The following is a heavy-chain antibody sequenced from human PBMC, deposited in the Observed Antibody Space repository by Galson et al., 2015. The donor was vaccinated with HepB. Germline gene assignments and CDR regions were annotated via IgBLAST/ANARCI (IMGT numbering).Heavy chain of an antibody. CDR1: GFTFSSYA. V-gene: IGHV3-30*02. CDR3: AKGERSGELDS. Sequence: SLRLSCAASGFTFSSYAMSWVRQAPDKGLQWVAFIRYDGSKTYYADSVRGRFTISRDDSKSTLYLQMNSLRTDDTALYYCAKGERSGELDSWGQGTLVTVS. CDR2: IRYDGSKT. D-gene: IGHD4-17*01. J-gene: IGHJ4*02.